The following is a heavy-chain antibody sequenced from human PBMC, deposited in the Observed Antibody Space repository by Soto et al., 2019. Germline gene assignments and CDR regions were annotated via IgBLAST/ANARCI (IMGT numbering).Heavy chain of an antibody. J-gene: IGHJ4*02. CDR1: GFTFSSYG. Sequence: PGGSLRLSCAASGFTFSSYGMHWVRQAPGKGLEWVAVISYDGSNKYYADSVKGRFTISRDNSKNTLYLQMNSLRAEDTAVYYCAKEAVAAAGTWSEFDYWGQGTLVTVSS. CDR2: ISYDGSNK. CDR3: AKEAVAAAGTWSEFDY. V-gene: IGHV3-30*18. D-gene: IGHD6-13*01.